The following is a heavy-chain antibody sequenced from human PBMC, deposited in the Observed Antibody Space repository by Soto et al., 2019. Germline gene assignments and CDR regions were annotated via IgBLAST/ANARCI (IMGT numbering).Heavy chain of an antibody. Sequence: EVQLVESGGGLVQPGGSLRLSCAASGIPVSSNYMTWVRQAPGKGLEWVSVLHSGGDTYYANSVKGRFTISRHDSTNTLFLPMNSLTPEDTAVYYWARDGPYYYASRMDVWGQGTTVTVSS. CDR1: GIPVSSNY. CDR2: LHSGGDT. CDR3: ARDGPYYYASRMDV. J-gene: IGHJ6*02. D-gene: IGHD3-10*01. V-gene: IGHV3-53*04.